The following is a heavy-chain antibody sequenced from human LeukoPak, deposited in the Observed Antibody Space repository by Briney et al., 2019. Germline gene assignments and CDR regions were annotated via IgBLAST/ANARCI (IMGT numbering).Heavy chain of an antibody. J-gene: IGHJ6*03. Sequence: GESLKISCKGSTGLFTGYWIGWVRQMPGKGLEWMGIIYPGDSDTRYSPSFQGQVTISVDKSTGTAYLQWSSLEASDTAIYYCARQRLGLAGTPDSYYYYMDVWGKGTTVTISS. V-gene: IGHV5-51*01. CDR3: ARQRLGLAGTPDSYYYYMDV. CDR1: TGLFTGYW. D-gene: IGHD1-7*01. CDR2: IYPGDSDT.